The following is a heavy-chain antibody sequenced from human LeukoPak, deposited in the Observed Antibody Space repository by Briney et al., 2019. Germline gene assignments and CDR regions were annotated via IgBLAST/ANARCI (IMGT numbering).Heavy chain of an antibody. CDR3: ARGLYYYDSSPYFDY. CDR1: GFTFSSYA. D-gene: IGHD3-22*01. J-gene: IGHJ4*02. V-gene: IGHV3-30*04. Sequence: PGGSLRLSCAASGFTFSSYAMHWVRQAPGKGLEWVAAISNDGKNKYYADSVQGRFTLSRDNSKNTVYLQMNILRGEDTAVYYCARGLYYYDSSPYFDYWGQGTLVTVSS. CDR2: ISNDGKNK.